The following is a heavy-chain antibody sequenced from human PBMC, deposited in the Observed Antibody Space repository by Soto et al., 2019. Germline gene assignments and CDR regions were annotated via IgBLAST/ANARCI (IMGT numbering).Heavy chain of an antibody. Sequence: QVPLVQSGAEVKKPGSSVKVSCKASGGTFSSYAISWVRQAPGQGLEWMGGIIPIFGTANYAQKFQGRVTITADKSTSTAYMELSSLRSEDTAVYYCATSTIFGVVMRNYFDYWGQGTLVTVSS. D-gene: IGHD3-3*01. CDR2: IIPIFGTA. V-gene: IGHV1-69*06. CDR3: ATSTIFGVVMRNYFDY. J-gene: IGHJ4*02. CDR1: GGTFSSYA.